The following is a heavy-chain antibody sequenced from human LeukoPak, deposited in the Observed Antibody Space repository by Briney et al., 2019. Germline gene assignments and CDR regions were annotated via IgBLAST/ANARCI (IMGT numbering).Heavy chain of an antibody. J-gene: IGHJ4*02. Sequence: GGSLRLSCAASGFTFSTYDFHWVRQATGKGLEWVSAIGPAGDTYYAGSVKGRFTMSRENAKNSFYLQMNSLRAGDTAVYYCARDLCSGGRCYIDYWGQGTLVTASS. V-gene: IGHV3-13*01. D-gene: IGHD2-15*01. CDR2: IGPAGDT. CDR3: ARDLCSGGRCYIDY. CDR1: GFTFSTYD.